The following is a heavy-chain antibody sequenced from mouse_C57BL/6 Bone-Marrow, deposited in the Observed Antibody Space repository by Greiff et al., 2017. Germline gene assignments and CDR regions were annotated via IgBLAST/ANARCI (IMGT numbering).Heavy chain of an antibody. CDR1: GYTFTSYW. V-gene: IGHV1-59*01. CDR2: IDPSDSYT. J-gene: IGHJ4*01. CDR3: ARDWMDY. D-gene: IGHD4-1*01. Sequence: QVQLQQPGAELVRPGTSVKLSCKASGYTFTSYWMHWVKQRPGHGLEWIGVIDPSDSYTNYNQKFKGKATLTVDTSSSTAYMQLSSLTSEDSAVYYCARDWMDYWGQGTSVTDSA.